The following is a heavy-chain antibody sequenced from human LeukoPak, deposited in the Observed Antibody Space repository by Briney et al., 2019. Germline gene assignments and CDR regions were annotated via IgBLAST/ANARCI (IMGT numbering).Heavy chain of an antibody. V-gene: IGHV3-53*01. J-gene: IGHJ4*02. Sequence: GGSLRLSCAASGFTVSSNYMSWVRQAPGKGLEWVSFIYSGGSTYYADSVKGRFTISRDNSKNTLYLQMNSLRAEETAVYYCARIYGSGSEIDYWGQGTLVTVSS. D-gene: IGHD3-10*01. CDR1: GFTVSSNY. CDR3: ARIYGSGSEIDY. CDR2: IYSGGST.